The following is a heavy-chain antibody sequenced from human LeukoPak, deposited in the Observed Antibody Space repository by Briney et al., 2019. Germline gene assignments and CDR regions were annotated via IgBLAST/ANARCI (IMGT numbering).Heavy chain of an antibody. CDR3: ARGRGLLA. CDR1: GGSISSSSYY. J-gene: IGHJ5*02. CDR2: IYYSGST. Sequence: PSETLSLTCTVSGGSISSSSYYWGWIRQPPGKGLEWIGSIYYSGSTYYNPSLKSRVTISVDTSKNQFSLKLSSVTAADTAVYYCARGRGLLAWGQGTLVTVSS. V-gene: IGHV4-39*07. D-gene: IGHD1-26*01.